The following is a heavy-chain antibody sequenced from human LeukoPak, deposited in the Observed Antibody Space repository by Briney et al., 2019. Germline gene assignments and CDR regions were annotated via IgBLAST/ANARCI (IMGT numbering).Heavy chain of an antibody. CDR2: IYYSGSA. D-gene: IGHD2/OR15-2a*01. J-gene: IGHJ3*02. CDR3: ARARGALYEPFDI. V-gene: IGHV4-59*01. CDR1: GGSITSDY. Sequence: SETLSLTCIVSGGSITSDYWNWVRQTPGEGLEWIGYIYYSGSANYNPSLKSRVTMSVDTSKNQLSLKLSSVTAANTAVYYCARARGALYEPFDIWGRGTMVTVSS.